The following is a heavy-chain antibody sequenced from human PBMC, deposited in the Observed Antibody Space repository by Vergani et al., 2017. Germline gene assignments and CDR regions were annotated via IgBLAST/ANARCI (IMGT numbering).Heavy chain of an antibody. CDR3: WDTNYANSWDF. CDR1: GIDFSQAW. J-gene: IGHJ4*02. V-gene: IGHV3-15*05. Sequence: EVDLVESGGGLAQPGGSLRLSCEASGIDFSQAWMNWVRQSPGKGLEYIGLSKPKTEGGTTHYNAAMKGRVTISRDDSKSVLFLEMTNLAPEDTAVYYCWDTNYANSWDFWGQGSLVTVSS. CDR2: SKPKTEGGTT. D-gene: IGHD2-8*01.